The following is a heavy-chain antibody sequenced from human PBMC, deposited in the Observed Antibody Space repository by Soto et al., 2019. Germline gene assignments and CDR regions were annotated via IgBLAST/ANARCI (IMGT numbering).Heavy chain of an antibody. Sequence: QVQLVQSGAEVKKPGASVKVSCKTSGYTFTSYAIHWVRQAPGQGLEWLGWLNIGNGNTQYSPKLHDRVTLTRDTSASTAYMELRSLRSEDTAVYYCAREPLCGGRCYVHWFDTWGQGTLVTVSS. V-gene: IGHV1-3*04. CDR1: GYTFTSYA. CDR2: LNIGNGNT. J-gene: IGHJ5*02. CDR3: AREPLCGGRCYVHWFDT. D-gene: IGHD2-15*01.